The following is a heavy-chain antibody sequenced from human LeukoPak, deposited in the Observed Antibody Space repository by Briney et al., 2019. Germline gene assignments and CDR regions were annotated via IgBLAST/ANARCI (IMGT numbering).Heavy chain of an antibody. CDR3: ARGVQPPHYYFDY. V-gene: IGHV3-30*03. Sequence: GGSLRLSCAASGFIVSQNYMSWVRQAPGKGLEWVAVISYDGSNKYYADSVKGRFTISRDNSKNTLYLQMNSLRAEDTAVYYCARGVQPPHYYFDYWGQGTLVTVSS. CDR2: ISYDGSNK. CDR1: GFIVSQNY. D-gene: IGHD3-3*01. J-gene: IGHJ4*02.